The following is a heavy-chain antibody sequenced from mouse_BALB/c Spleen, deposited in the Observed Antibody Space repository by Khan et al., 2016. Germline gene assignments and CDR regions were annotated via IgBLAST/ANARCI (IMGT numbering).Heavy chain of an antibody. Sequence: EVQLQESGPSLVKPSQTLSLTCSVTGDSITSGYWNWIRKFSGNKLEYLGYISYSGSTYYNPSLKNRVSITRDTSKNQFYLQLNSVTTEDTATYYCATGYDFDWDYDAMDYWGQGTSVTVSS. CDR3: ATGYDFDWDYDAMDY. CDR1: GDSITSGY. J-gene: IGHJ4*01. CDR2: ISYSGST. V-gene: IGHV3-8*02. D-gene: IGHD2-4*01.